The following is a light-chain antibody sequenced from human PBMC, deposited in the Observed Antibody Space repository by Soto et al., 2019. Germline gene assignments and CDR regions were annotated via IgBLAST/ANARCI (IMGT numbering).Light chain of an antibody. CDR3: QQRSNWTT. Sequence: EIVLTQSPATLSLSPGERATLSCRASQSVSSYLAWYQQKPGQAPRLLIYDASNRATGIPARFSGSGSGTDFTLTISSLEPEDFAVYYCQQRSNWTTFGQGTRLXIK. CDR2: DAS. V-gene: IGKV3-11*01. J-gene: IGKJ5*01. CDR1: QSVSSY.